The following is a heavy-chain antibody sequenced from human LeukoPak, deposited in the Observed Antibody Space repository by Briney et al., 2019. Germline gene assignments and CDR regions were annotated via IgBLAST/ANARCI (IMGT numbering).Heavy chain of an antibody. J-gene: IGHJ6*02. Sequence: PGGSLRLSCAASGFTFDDYAMHWVRHAPGKGLEWVSGISWNSGSIGYADSVKGRFTISRDNAKNSLYLQMNSPRAEDTALYYCAKGAAVYYYYGMDVWGQGTTVTVSS. CDR2: ISWNSGSI. CDR1: GFTFDDYA. V-gene: IGHV3-9*01. D-gene: IGHD6-13*01. CDR3: AKGAAVYYYYGMDV.